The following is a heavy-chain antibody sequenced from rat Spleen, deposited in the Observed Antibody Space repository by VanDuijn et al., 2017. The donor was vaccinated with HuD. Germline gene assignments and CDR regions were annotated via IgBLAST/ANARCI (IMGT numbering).Heavy chain of an antibody. J-gene: IGHJ4*01. CDR3: ARPHSSHYVMDA. CDR2: ISYDGNNT. Sequence: EVQLVESGGGLVQPGRSLKLSCAASGFTFSDYNMAWVRQAPKKGLEWVATISYDGNNTYYRDSVKGRFTISRDNAKSTLYLQINSLRSEDAATYYCARPHSSHYVMDAWGQGASVTVSS. CDR1: GFTFSDYN. D-gene: IGHD1-8*01. V-gene: IGHV5-7*01.